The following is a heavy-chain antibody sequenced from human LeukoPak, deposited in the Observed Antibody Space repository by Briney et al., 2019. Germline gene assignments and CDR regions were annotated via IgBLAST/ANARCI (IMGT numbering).Heavy chain of an antibody. CDR3: AREVDLYYYGSGSYSNWFDP. CDR2: ISLEGSNK. V-gene: IGHV3-30-3*01. J-gene: IGHJ5*02. CDR1: GFTFSIYA. Sequence: GGSLRLSCAASGFTFSIYAMHWVREAPGRGLEWVVDISLEGSNKYYAESVKGRFTISRDNSKNTLYMPKNTLRAPDPRVYYCAREVDLYYYGSGSYSNWFDPWGQGTLVTVSS. D-gene: IGHD3-10*01.